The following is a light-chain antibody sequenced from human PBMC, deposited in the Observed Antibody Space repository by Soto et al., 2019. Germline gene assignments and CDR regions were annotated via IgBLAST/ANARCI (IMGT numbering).Light chain of an antibody. CDR2: DAS. Sequence: QMTQLASSRPAYGGDGVASRCQASQNINNYLNWYQQKPGRAPKLLIYDASNLEAGVPSRFRGSGSGPAFTFSIRRLQPEAIATYFWQQYENLATFGQGTRLEIK. V-gene: IGKV1-33*01. CDR3: QQYENLAT. CDR1: QNINNY. J-gene: IGKJ5*01.